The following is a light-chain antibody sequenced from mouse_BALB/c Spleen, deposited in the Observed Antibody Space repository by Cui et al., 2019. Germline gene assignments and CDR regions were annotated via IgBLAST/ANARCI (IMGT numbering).Light chain of an antibody. V-gene: IGKV4-59*01. CDR1: SSVSY. Sequence: QIVLTQSPAIMSASPGEKVTMTCSASSSVSYMHWYQQKSGTSPKRWIYDTSKLASGVPARFSGSGSGTSYSLTSSSMEAEDAATYYCQQWSSNPRTFGSGTKLEIK. CDR2: DTS. CDR3: QQWSSNPRT. J-gene: IGKJ4*01.